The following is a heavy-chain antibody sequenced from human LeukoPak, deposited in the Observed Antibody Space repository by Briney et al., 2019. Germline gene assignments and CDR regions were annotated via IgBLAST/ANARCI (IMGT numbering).Heavy chain of an antibody. Sequence: PSETLSLTCTVSGGSISSSSYYWGWIRQPPGKGLEWIGSIYYSGSTYYNPSLKSRVTISVDTSKNQFSLKLSSVTAADTAVYYCAITALGGSGSYYNGRYYFDYWGQGTLVTVSS. CDR1: GGSISSSSYY. CDR2: IYYSGST. D-gene: IGHD3-10*01. J-gene: IGHJ4*02. V-gene: IGHV4-39*01. CDR3: AITALGGSGSYYNGRYYFDY.